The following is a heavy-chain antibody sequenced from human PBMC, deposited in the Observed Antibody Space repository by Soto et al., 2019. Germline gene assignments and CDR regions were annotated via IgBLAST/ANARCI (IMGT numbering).Heavy chain of an antibody. Sequence: SETLSLTCTVSGGSISSYYWSWIRQPPGKGLEWIGYIYYSGSTNYNPSLKSRVTISVDTSKNQFSLKLSSVTAADTAVYYCARENSSGWFDYWGQGTLVTVSS. CDR2: IYYSGST. CDR3: ARENSSGWFDY. CDR1: GGSISSYY. J-gene: IGHJ4*02. V-gene: IGHV4-59*01. D-gene: IGHD6-19*01.